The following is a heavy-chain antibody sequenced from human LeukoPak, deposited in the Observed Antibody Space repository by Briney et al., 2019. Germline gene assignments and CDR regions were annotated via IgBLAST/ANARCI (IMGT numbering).Heavy chain of an antibody. Sequence: ASVKVSCKASGYTFTGYYMHWVRQAPGRGLEWMGWINPNSGGTNYAQKFQGRVTMTRDTSISTAYMELSRLRSDDTAVYYCARDRTIFGVVHHWFDPWGQGTLVTVSS. CDR2: INPNSGGT. D-gene: IGHD3-3*01. CDR3: ARDRTIFGVVHHWFDP. CDR1: GYTFTGYY. J-gene: IGHJ5*02. V-gene: IGHV1-2*02.